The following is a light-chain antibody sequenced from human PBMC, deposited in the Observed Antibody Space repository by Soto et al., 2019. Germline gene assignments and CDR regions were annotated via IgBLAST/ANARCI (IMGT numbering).Light chain of an antibody. Sequence: EIVMTQSPVTLSVSPGERATLSCRASQSVSSNLAWYQQKPGQAPRLLIYGASTTATGIPARFSGSGSGTEFTLTISSLQSEDFAVYYCQQYYNWPRTFGQGTKVEIK. J-gene: IGKJ1*01. CDR3: QQYYNWPRT. CDR2: GAS. V-gene: IGKV3-15*01. CDR1: QSVSSN.